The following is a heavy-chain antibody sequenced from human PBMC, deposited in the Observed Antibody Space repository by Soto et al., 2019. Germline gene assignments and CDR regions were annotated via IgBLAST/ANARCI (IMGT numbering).Heavy chain of an antibody. Sequence: QVQLVQSGAEVKKPGASVKVSCKASGYSFTSYGISWVRQAPGQGLEWMGWISAYNGNKKYAQKLQGRVTMTTDTSPSTAYMEARGLRTGDTARYYCSRDLGPELVDYWGQGTLVTVSS. D-gene: IGHD1-26*01. CDR2: ISAYNGNK. CDR3: SRDLGPELVDY. V-gene: IGHV1-18*01. J-gene: IGHJ4*02. CDR1: GYSFTSYG.